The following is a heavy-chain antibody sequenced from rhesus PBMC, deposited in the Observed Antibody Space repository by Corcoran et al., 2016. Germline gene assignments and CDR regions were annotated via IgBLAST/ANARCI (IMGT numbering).Heavy chain of an antibody. J-gene: IGHJ4*01. CDR3: AREGVRGHFDY. CDR1: GYSISSGYG. Sequence: QLQLQESGPGLVKPSETLSLTCAVSGYSISSGYGWSWIRQPPGKGLEWIGYISYSGSTSYNPSLKIRVTISRDTSQNQLSLKLSAVTAADTAVYYCAREGVRGHFDYWGQGVLVTVSS. D-gene: IGHD1-44*02. CDR2: ISYSGST. V-gene: IGHV4-122*02.